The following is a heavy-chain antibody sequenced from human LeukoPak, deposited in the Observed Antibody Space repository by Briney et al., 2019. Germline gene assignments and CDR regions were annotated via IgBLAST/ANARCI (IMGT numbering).Heavy chain of an antibody. CDR2: INPTRTYT. CDR3: ARDQSGSTTVTVTTDYWYFDV. D-gene: IGHD4-17*01. V-gene: IGHV1-46*01. CDR1: GYRFTSTY. J-gene: IGHJ2*01. Sequence: ASVKVSCKASGYRFTSTYMHWVRQAPGQGLAWMGLINPTRTYTKYAQQFQGRVSMTRDTSTSTDYMELRSLTSEDSAVYYCARDQSGSTTVTVTTDYWYFDVWGGGTLVTVSS.